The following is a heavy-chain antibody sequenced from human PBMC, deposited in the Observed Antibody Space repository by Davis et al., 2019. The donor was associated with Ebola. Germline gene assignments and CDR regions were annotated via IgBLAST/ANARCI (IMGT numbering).Heavy chain of an antibody. D-gene: IGHD3-3*01. V-gene: IGHV4-4*07. Sequence: SETLSLTCTVSGGSISSYYWSWIRQPAGKGLEWIGRIYTSGSTNYNPSLKSRVTMSVDTSKNQFSLKLSSVTAADTAVYYCARGRDLGYYYYMDVWGKGTTVTVSS. CDR3: ARGRDLGYYYYMDV. CDR2: IYTSGST. CDR1: GGSISSYY. J-gene: IGHJ6*03.